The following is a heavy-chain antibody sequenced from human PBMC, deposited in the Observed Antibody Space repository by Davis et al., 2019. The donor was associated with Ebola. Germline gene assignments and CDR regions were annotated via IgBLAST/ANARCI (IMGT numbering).Heavy chain of an antibody. CDR2: IYYSGST. CDR3: ARSNQWLVRGFDY. J-gene: IGHJ4*02. D-gene: IGHD6-19*01. Sequence: MPSETLSLTCTVSGGSISSYYWSWIRQLPGKGLEWIGYIYYSGSTNYNPSLKSRVTISVDTSKNQFSLKLSSVTAADTAVYYCARSNQWLVRGFDYWGQGTLVTVSS. CDR1: GGSISSYY. V-gene: IGHV4-59*12.